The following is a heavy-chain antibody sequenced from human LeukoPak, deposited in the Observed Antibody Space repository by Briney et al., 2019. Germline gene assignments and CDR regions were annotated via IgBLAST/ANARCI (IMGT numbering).Heavy chain of an antibody. CDR1: GFSFSTSW. J-gene: IGHJ4*02. V-gene: IGHV3-74*03. D-gene: IGHD3-10*02. CDR2: IHSDGIGT. CDR3: ARDHYYVPDY. Sequence: PGGSLRLSCAASGFSFSTSWMHWVRQAPGKGLVWVSRIHSDGIGTTYADSVKGRFTISRDNSKNTLDLQMNNLRAEETAVYYCARDHYYVPDYWGQGTLVTVSS.